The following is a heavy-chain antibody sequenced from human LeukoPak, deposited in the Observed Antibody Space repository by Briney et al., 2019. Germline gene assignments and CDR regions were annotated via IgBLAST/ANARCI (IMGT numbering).Heavy chain of an antibody. CDR3: ASVHTANNWFDP. Sequence: PSETLSLTCTVSGGSISSGDYYWSWIRQPPGKGLEWIGYIYYSGSTYYNPSLKSRVTISVDTSKNQFSLKLGSVTAADTAVYYCASVHTANNWFDPWGQGTLVTVSS. CDR2: IYYSGST. CDR1: GGSISSGDYY. V-gene: IGHV4-30-4*01. J-gene: IGHJ5*02. D-gene: IGHD5-18*01.